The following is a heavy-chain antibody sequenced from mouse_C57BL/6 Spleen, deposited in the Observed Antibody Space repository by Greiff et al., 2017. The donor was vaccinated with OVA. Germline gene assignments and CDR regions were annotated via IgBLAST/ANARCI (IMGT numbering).Heavy chain of an antibody. D-gene: IGHD1-1*01. V-gene: IGHV1-26*01. Sequence: VQLQQSGPELVKPGASVKISCKASGYTFTDYYMNWVKQSHGKSLEWIGDINPNNGGTSYNQKFKGKATLTVDKSSSTAYMELRSLTSEDSAVYYCARAVYGSRFAYWGQGTLVTVSA. J-gene: IGHJ3*01. CDR1: GYTFTDYY. CDR2: INPNNGGT. CDR3: ARAVYGSRFAY.